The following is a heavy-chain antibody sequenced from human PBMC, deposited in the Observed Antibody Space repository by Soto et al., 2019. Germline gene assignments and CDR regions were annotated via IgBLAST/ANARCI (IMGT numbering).Heavy chain of an antibody. CDR1: GFTFSSYA. D-gene: IGHD3-22*01. V-gene: IGHV3-30-3*01. CDR3: AREWYYDSSGYSVDY. J-gene: IGHJ4*02. Sequence: QVQLVESGGGVVQPGRSLRLSCAASGFTFSSYAMHWVRQAPGKGLEWVAVISYDGRNKYYADSVKGRFTISRDNSKNTLYLQMNSLRAEDTAVYYCAREWYYDSSGYSVDYWGQGTLVTVSS. CDR2: ISYDGRNK.